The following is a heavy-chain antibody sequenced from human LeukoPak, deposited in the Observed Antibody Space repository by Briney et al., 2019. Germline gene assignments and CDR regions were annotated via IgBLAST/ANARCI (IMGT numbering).Heavy chain of an antibody. CDR1: GGSISSSSYY. J-gene: IGHJ4*02. CDR2: IYYSGST. CDR3: ARRGGSGGAFDY. D-gene: IGHD1-26*01. V-gene: IGHV4-39*01. Sequence: PSETLSLTCTVSGGSISSSSYYWGWIRQPPGKGLEWIGSIYYSGSTYYNPSLKSRVTISVDTSKNQFSLKLSSVTAADTAVYYCARRGGSGGAFDYWGQGTLVTVSS.